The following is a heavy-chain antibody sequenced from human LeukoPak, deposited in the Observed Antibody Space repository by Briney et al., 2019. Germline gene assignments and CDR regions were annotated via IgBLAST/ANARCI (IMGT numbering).Heavy chain of an antibody. CDR2: IKKDGSEK. J-gene: IGHJ6*02. Sequence: GGSLRLSCAASGFTSSSYWMSWVRQAPGKGLEWVAKIKKDGSEKYYVDSVKGRFTISRDNAKNSLYLQMNSLRAEDTAVYYCARQKVVAGTRDYYYYGLDVWGQGTTVTVSS. V-gene: IGHV3-7*01. CDR1: GFTSSSYW. D-gene: IGHD6-19*01. CDR3: ARQKVVAGTRDYYYYGLDV.